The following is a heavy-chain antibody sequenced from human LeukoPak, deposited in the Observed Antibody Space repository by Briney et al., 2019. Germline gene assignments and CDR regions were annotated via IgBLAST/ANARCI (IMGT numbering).Heavy chain of an antibody. Sequence: PSETLSLTCTVSGASVSSSYWNWIRQPPGKGLEWIANVDYNGSTKYNPSLRGRGTMSLDTSKNQFYLKLESVTAADTARYYWAREFYEPFDRWGQGILVTVSS. CDR3: AREFYEPFDR. D-gene: IGHD2/OR15-2a*01. J-gene: IGHJ5*02. V-gene: IGHV4-59*02. CDR1: GASVSSSY. CDR2: VDYNGST.